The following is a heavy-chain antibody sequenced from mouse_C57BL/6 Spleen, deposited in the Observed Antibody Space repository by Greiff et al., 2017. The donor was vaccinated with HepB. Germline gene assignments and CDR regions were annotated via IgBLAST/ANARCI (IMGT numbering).Heavy chain of an antibody. CDR1: GYTFTSYW. D-gene: IGHD1-1*01. CDR3: ARPVTTVRAMDY. J-gene: IGHJ4*01. Sequence: QVHVKQPGAELVKPGASVKLSCKASGYTFTSYWMHWVKQRPGQGLEWIGMIHPNSGSTNYNEKFKSKATLTVDKSSSTAYMQLSSLTSEDSAVYYCARPVTTVRAMDYWGQGTSVTVSS. CDR2: IHPNSGST. V-gene: IGHV1-64*01.